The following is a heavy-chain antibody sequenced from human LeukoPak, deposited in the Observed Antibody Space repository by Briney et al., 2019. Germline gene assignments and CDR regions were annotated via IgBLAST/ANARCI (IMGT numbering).Heavy chain of an antibody. Sequence: SESLSLTCTVSGGSISSDYWSWIRQSPGKGLEWIGYIYYSGTTSYNPSLKSRVTISLDTSKNQFSLKLSSVTAADTAVYYCARGANWGSPDYWGQGTLVTVSS. J-gene: IGHJ4*02. CDR3: ARGANWGSPDY. V-gene: IGHV4-59*01. D-gene: IGHD7-27*01. CDR2: IYYSGTT. CDR1: GGSISSDY.